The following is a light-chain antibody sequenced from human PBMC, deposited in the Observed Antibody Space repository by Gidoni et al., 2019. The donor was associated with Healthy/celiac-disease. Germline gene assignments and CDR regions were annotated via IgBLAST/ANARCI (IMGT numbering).Light chain of an antibody. CDR1: QSVLYSSNNKNY. Sequence: DIVMTQAPDSLAVSLGERATINCKSSQSVLYSSNNKNYLAWYQQKPGQPPKLLIYWASTRESGVPDRFSGSGSGTDFTLTISSLQAEDVAVYYCQQYYSTPITFXPXTKVDIK. CDR2: WAS. V-gene: IGKV4-1*01. CDR3: QQYYSTPIT. J-gene: IGKJ3*01.